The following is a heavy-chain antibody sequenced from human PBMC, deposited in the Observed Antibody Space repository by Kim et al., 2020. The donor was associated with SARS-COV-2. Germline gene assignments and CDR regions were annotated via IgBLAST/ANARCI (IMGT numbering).Heavy chain of an antibody. J-gene: IGHJ3*02. D-gene: IGHD2-21*02. Sequence: SVKVSCKASGGTFSSYAISWVRQAPGQGLEWMGGIIPIFGTANYAQKFQGRVTITADESTSTAYMELSSLRSEDTAVSYCARTPLAPVTAIPGGAFDIWGQGTMVTVSS. CDR2: IIPIFGTA. CDR3: ARTPLAPVTAIPGGAFDI. CDR1: GGTFSSYA. V-gene: IGHV1-69*13.